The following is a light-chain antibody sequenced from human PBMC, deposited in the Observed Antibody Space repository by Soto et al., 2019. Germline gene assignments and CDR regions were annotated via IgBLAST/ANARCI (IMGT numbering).Light chain of an antibody. V-gene: IGKV1-9*01. J-gene: IGKJ2*01. Sequence: DIQLTQSPSVLSASVGDTVTITCRASRALSNYLAWYQQKPGKAPKLLIYAASTLQSGVPSRFSGSGSGTEFTLTISSLQPDDFATYHCQQFESYSFGQGTKVDIK. CDR2: AAS. CDR3: QQFESYS. CDR1: RALSNY.